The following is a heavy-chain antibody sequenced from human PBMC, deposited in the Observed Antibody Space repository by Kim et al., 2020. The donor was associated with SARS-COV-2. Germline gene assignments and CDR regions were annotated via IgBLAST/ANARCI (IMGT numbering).Heavy chain of an antibody. CDR1: GGSFSGYY. CDR2: INHSGST. D-gene: IGHD3-10*01. Sequence: SETLSLTCAVYGGSFSGYYWSWIRQPPGKGLEWIGEINHSGSTNYNPSLKSRVTISVDTSKNQFPLKLSSVTAADTAVYYCARGPTMVRGVIISDWGQGTLVTVSS. J-gene: IGHJ4*02. CDR3: ARGPTMVRGVIISD. V-gene: IGHV4-34*01.